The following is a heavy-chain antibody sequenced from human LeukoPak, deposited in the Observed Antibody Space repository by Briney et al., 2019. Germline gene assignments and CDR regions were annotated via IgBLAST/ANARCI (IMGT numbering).Heavy chain of an antibody. V-gene: IGHV1-2*02. CDR2: INPNSGGT. CDR1: GYTFTGYY. Sequence: ASVKVSCKASGYTFTGYYMHWVRQAPGQGLEWMGWINPNSGGTNYAQKFQGRVAMTRDTFISTAYMELSRLRSEDTAVYYCARGRYSSSWSDAFDIWGQGTMVTVSS. CDR3: ARGRYSSSWSDAFDI. D-gene: IGHD6-13*01. J-gene: IGHJ3*02.